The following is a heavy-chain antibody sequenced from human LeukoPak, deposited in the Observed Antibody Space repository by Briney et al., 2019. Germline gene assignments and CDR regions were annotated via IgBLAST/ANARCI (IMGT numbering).Heavy chain of an antibody. J-gene: IGHJ6*02. CDR2: ISAYNGNT. CDR3: ARDRVTTHSYYYGMDV. D-gene: IGHD4-17*01. Sequence: GASVKVSCEASGYTFTSYGISWVRQAPGQGLEWMGWISAYNGNTNYAQKLQGRVTMTTDTSTSTAYMELRSLRSDDTAVYYYARDRVTTHSYYYGMDVWGQGTTVTVSS. CDR1: GYTFTSYG. V-gene: IGHV1-18*01.